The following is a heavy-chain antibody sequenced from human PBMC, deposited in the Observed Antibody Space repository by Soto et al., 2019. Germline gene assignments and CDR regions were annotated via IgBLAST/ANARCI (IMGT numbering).Heavy chain of an antibody. CDR3: ARLGIGGEGPLDH. V-gene: IGHV4-61*08. CDR1: GGSVRNDAYY. J-gene: IGHJ4*02. CDR2: IYHSGSP. D-gene: IGHD3-16*01. Sequence: QVQLQESGPGLMKPSETLYLTCTVSGGSVRNDAYYWSWIRQPPGTGLEWSGSIYHSGSPYYNPSLKSRVIISVEMSENQYSRRLNTETAADTVVYYCARLGIGGEGPLDHGGQGPMVNVSS.